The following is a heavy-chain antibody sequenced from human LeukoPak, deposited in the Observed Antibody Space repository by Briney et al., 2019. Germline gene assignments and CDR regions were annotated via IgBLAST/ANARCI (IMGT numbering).Heavy chain of an antibody. CDR3: ASSYYDSSSPDY. Sequence: GGSLRLSCAASGFTFSSYAMSWVRQAPGKGLEWVAVISYDGSNKYYADSVKGRFTISRDNSKNTLYLQMNSLRAEDTAVYYCASSYYDSSSPDYWGQGTLVTVSS. D-gene: IGHD3-22*01. CDR1: GFTFSSYA. V-gene: IGHV3-30-3*01. CDR2: ISYDGSNK. J-gene: IGHJ4*02.